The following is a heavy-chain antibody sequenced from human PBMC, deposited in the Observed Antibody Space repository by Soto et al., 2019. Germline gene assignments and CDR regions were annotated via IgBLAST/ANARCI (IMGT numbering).Heavy chain of an antibody. Sequence: EVQLVESGGGLVQPGGSLRLSCAASGFTFSSYVMHWVRQAPGKGLEYVSAISSNGGSTYYANSVKGRFTISRDNSKNTLYLQMGSLRAEDMAVYYCARGLTPTSYPQKPLDYWGQGTLVTVSS. CDR3: ARGLTPTSYPQKPLDY. V-gene: IGHV3-64*01. J-gene: IGHJ4*02. CDR1: GFTFSSYV. CDR2: ISSNGGST. D-gene: IGHD1-20*01.